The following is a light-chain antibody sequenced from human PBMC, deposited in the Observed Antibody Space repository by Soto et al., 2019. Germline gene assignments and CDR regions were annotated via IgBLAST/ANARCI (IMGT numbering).Light chain of an antibody. V-gene: IGKV3-11*01. CDR2: AAT. CDR1: QSVSSY. CDR3: QQRSNWPFT. Sequence: EIGLTQSPATLSLYPGERATLSCIASQSVSSYLAWYQQKPGQAPRLLISAATNRATGIPARFSGSGSRTDFTLTISSLEPEDFAVYYCQQRSNWPFTFGPGGKVAI. J-gene: IGKJ3*01.